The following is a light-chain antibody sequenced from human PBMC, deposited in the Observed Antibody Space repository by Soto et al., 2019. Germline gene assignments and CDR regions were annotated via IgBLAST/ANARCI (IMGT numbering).Light chain of an antibody. J-gene: IGKJ1*01. CDR3: QQYNNWPLT. CDR1: QTVGSN. V-gene: IGKV3-15*01. Sequence: VMTQSPATLSVSPGERGTLSCRASQTVGSNLAWYQQKPDQAPRLLIYDASTRATGIPARFSGSGSGTEFTLTISSLQSEDSAVYFCQQYNNWPLTFGRGTKVDI. CDR2: DAS.